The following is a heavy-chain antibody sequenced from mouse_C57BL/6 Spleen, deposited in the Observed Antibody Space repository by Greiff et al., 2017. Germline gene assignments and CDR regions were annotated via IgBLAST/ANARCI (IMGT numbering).Heavy chain of an antibody. CDR3: ARADYYGSSYVVFDY. CDR2: ISSGSSTI. D-gene: IGHD1-1*01. Sequence: EVQVVESGGGLVKPGGSLKLSCAASGFTFSDYGMHWVRQAPEKGLEWVAYISSGSSTIYYADTVKGRFTISRDNAKNTLFLQMTSLRSEDTAMYYCARADYYGSSYVVFDYWGQGTTRTVSS. V-gene: IGHV5-17*01. J-gene: IGHJ2*01. CDR1: GFTFSDYG.